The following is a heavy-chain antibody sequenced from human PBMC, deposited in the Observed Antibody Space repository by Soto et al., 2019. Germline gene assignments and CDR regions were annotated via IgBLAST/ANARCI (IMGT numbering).Heavy chain of an antibody. J-gene: IGHJ4*02. D-gene: IGHD2-8*02. CDR1: GGSFSGYY. V-gene: IGHV4-34*01. CDR2: INHSAST. CDR3: ATDKLTGLFDY. Sequence: QVQLQQWGAGLLKPSETLSFTCAVYGGSFSGYYWTWIRQPPGTGLEWIGEINHSASTYYNPSLKSRVTMSVDTSKHQFSRTLTSAPAADTAVYYCATDKLTGLFDYWGQGTLVTVSS.